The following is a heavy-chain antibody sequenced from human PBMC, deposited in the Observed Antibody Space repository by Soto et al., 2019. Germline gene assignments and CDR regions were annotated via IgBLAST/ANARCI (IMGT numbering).Heavy chain of an antibody. J-gene: IGHJ6*02. CDR3: ARDSGDFCDYYNGMDV. CDR2: IKADGSKN. CDR1: GFTFSTYW. Sequence: PVGSLRLSCAASGFTFSTYWMSWVRQAPGKGLEWVANIKADGSKNYYVDSMKGRFTICRDNAKNSLYLQMNRMRDEDTVVYYCARDSGDFCDYYNGMDVWGQGTTVTVSS. D-gene: IGHD3-3*01. V-gene: IGHV3-7*03.